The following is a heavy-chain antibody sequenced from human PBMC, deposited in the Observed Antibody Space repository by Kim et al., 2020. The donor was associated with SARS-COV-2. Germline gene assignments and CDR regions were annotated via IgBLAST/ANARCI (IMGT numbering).Heavy chain of an antibody. Sequence: AQGFTGRFVFSLDTSVSTAYLQISSLKAEDTAVYYCARVVAAAYGTLFDYWGQGTLVTVSS. J-gene: IGHJ4*02. D-gene: IGHD6-13*01. V-gene: IGHV7-4-1*02. CDR3: ARVVAAAYGTLFDY.